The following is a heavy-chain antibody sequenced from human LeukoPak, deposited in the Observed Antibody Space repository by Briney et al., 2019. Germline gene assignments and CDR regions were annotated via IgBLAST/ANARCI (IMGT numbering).Heavy chain of an antibody. V-gene: IGHV3-30*02. D-gene: IGHD2-2*01. CDR1: GFTFSSYG. CDR2: IQYDGSNE. Sequence: GGSLRLSCAASGFTFSSYGMHWVRQAPGKGLEWVAYIQYDGSNEQYADSVKGRFSISRDSSKNILYLQMNSLRAEDTAVYYCAKDLGYCSSSSCDRYLDYWGQGTLVTVSS. CDR3: AKDLGYCSSSSCDRYLDY. J-gene: IGHJ4*02.